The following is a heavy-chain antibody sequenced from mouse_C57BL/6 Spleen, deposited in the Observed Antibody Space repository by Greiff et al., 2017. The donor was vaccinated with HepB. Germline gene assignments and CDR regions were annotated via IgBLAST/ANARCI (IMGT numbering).Heavy chain of an antibody. J-gene: IGHJ1*03. D-gene: IGHD1-1*01. Sequence: VQLQQPGAELVRPGSSVKLSCKASGYTFTSYWMHWVKQRPIQGLEWIGNIDPSDSETHYNQKFKDKATLTVYKSSSTAYMQLSSLTSEDSAVYYCARPFITTVGGYWYFDVWGTGTTVTVSS. V-gene: IGHV1-52*01. CDR1: GYTFTSYW. CDR3: ARPFITTVGGYWYFDV. CDR2: IDPSDSET.